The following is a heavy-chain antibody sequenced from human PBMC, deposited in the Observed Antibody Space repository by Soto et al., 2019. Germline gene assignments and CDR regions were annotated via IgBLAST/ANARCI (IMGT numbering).Heavy chain of an antibody. CDR1: GYTFTIYY. J-gene: IGHJ4*02. Sequence: GASVKVSCRASGYTFTIYYMHWVRQAPGQGLEWMGIINPSGGSTSYAQKFQGRVTMTRDTSTSTVYMELSSLRSEDTAVYYCARGGYVPRSSDYYDSSGYYYFDYWGQGTLVTVS. CDR3: ARGGYVPRSSDYYDSSGYYYFDY. D-gene: IGHD3-22*01. V-gene: IGHV1-46*03. CDR2: INPSGGST.